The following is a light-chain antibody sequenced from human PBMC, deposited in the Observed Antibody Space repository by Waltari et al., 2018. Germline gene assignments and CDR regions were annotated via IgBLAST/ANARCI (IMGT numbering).Light chain of an antibody. CDR1: QAIRDW. CDR2: GAS. V-gene: IGKV1-12*01. J-gene: IGKJ4*01. CDR3: QQANSFPLT. Sequence: IQMTQSPSSVSASVGDRVPITCRASQAIRDWLVWYQQKPGRAPNLLMYGASTLRSGVPSRFSGSGSGTDFTLTIDSLQPEDFATYFCQQANSFPLTFGGGTKV.